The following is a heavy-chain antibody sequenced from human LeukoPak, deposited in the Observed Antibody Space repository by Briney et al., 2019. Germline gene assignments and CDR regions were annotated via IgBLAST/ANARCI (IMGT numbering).Heavy chain of an antibody. D-gene: IGHD6-13*01. V-gene: IGHV4-34*01. CDR3: AIYLGIAEDY. J-gene: IGHJ4*02. Sequence: SETLSLTCAVYGGSLSGYYWSWIRQPPGKGLEWIGEINHSGSTNYNPSLKSRVTISVDTSKNQFSLKLSSVTAADTAVYYCAIYLGIAEDYWGQGTLVTVSS. CDR2: INHSGST. CDR1: GGSLSGYY.